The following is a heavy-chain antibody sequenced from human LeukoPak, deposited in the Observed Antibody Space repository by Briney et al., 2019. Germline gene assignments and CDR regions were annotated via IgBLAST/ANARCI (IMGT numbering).Heavy chain of an antibody. Sequence: GGPLRLSCAASGFTFSSFDMNWVRQAPGKGLEWVSSISTSSRYIYYRDSVKGRSTISRDDAKNSLYLQMNSLRVEDTAVYYCARADCSGSTCYLRRSWFDPWGQGTLVTVSS. J-gene: IGHJ5*02. D-gene: IGHD2-2*01. CDR2: ISTSSRYI. CDR1: GFTFSSFD. CDR3: ARADCSGSTCYLRRSWFDP. V-gene: IGHV3-21*01.